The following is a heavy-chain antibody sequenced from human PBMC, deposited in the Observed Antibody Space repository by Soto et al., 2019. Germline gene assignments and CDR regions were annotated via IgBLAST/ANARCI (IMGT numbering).Heavy chain of an antibody. CDR3: ASVSGSYYSGMDV. CDR2: IYYSGST. J-gene: IGHJ6*02. V-gene: IGHV4-31*03. D-gene: IGHD1-26*01. Sequence: PSETLSLTCTVSGGSISSGGYYWSWIRQHPGKGLEWIGYIYYSGSTYYNPSLKSRVTISVDTSKNQFSLKLSSVTAADTAVYHCASVSGSYYSGMDVWGQGTTVTVSS. CDR1: GGSISSGGYY.